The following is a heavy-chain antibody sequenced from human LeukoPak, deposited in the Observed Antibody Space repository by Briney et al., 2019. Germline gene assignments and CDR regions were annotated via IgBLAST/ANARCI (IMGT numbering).Heavy chain of an antibody. D-gene: IGHD3-3*01. Sequence: LRLSCAASGFTVSSNYMSWIRQPPGKGLEWIGYIYYSGSTYYNPSLKSRVTISVDTSKNQFSLKLSSVTAADTAVYYCARTPSLYDFWSGTQEMINWFDPWGQGTLVTVSS. CDR2: IYYSGST. CDR3: ARTPSLYDFWSGTQEMINWFDP. CDR1: GFTVSSNY. J-gene: IGHJ5*02. V-gene: IGHV4-30-4*08.